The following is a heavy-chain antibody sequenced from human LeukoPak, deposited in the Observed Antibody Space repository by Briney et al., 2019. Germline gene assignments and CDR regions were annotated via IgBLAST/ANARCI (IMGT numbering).Heavy chain of an antibody. J-gene: IGHJ4*02. CDR3: AGNGGNSDYDY. CDR1: GGSISSSSSIC. D-gene: IGHD4-23*01. CDR2: IYHNGAT. Sequence: PSETPSLTCAVSGGSISSSSSICWTWVRQPPGEGLEWIGEIYHNGATNYNPSLKSRVTLLLDKSKNQFSLRLNSVTAADTAVYYCAGNGGNSDYDYWGQGTLVTVSA. V-gene: IGHV4-4*02.